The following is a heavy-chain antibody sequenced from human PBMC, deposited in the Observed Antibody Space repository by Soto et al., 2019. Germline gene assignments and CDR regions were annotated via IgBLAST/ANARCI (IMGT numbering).Heavy chain of an antibody. CDR1: GVPFSSYA. CDR3: VRDTAYCSGGTCYSSHDMDV. CDR2: ISYDGRNK. Sequence: PXGSLGISCSASGVPFSSYAMHWVREAPGKGLEWVAVISYDGRNKYYADSVKGRFTISRDNSKNTLYLEMNSLRVEDTAVYHCVRDTAYCSGGTCYSSHDMDVWGQGTTVTVSS. V-gene: IGHV3-30*04. J-gene: IGHJ6*02. D-gene: IGHD2-15*01.